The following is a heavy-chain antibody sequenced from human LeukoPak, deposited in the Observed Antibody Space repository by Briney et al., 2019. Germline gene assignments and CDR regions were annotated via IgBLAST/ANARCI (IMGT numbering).Heavy chain of an antibody. J-gene: IGHJ4*02. Sequence: PGGSLRLSCAASGFTFSSYVMSWVRQAPGKGLEWVSGISGSGFSTYYADSVKGRFTISRDNSKNTLYLQMNSLRAEDTAVYYCARDGYIVGATPIDYWGQGTLVTVSS. V-gene: IGHV3-23*01. CDR3: ARDGYIVGATPIDY. D-gene: IGHD1-26*01. CDR2: ISGSGFST. CDR1: GFTFSSYV.